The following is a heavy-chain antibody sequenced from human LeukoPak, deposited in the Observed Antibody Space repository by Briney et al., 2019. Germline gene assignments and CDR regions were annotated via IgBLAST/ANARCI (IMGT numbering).Heavy chain of an antibody. J-gene: IGHJ4*02. Sequence: GQSLRLSCTTSGFALDDFAMSWVRPPAGKGLVWVGFIRRRAYGGAAEYAASVKGRFIISGDDSKGIAYLIMNSLKTEDTAVYYCSRNGLVDFDYWGQGSRVIVSP. CDR2: IRRRAYGGAA. V-gene: IGHV3-49*04. CDR3: SRNGLVDFDY. CDR1: GFALDDFA.